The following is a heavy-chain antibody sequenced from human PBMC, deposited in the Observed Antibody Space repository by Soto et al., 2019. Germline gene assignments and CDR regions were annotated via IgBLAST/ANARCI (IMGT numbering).Heavy chain of an antibody. CDR3: VRSMIIVVRLTGLDY. V-gene: IGHV3-30-3*01. CDR2: ISYDGSNK. CDR1: GFTFRSYA. D-gene: IGHD3-22*01. J-gene: IGHJ4*02. Sequence: GGSLRLSCGASGFTFRSYAMHWVRQTPGKGLEWVAVISYDGSNKHYADSVKGRFSISRDNSKNMLYLQMDSLSTEDTAVYYCVRSMIIVVRLTGLDYWGQGTLVTVSS.